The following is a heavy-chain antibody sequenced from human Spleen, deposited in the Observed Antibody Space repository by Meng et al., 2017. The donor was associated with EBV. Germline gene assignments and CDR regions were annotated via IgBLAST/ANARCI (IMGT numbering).Heavy chain of an antibody. V-gene: IGHV3-74*03. CDR1: GFTFSTYW. CDR3: ARWGGNYHDSSGFLPFDY. J-gene: IGHJ4*02. Sequence: EVRLVESGGGLVQLGGSMRLSCAASGFTFSTYWMHWVRQAPGEGLVWVSRIKSDGTTTAYADSVKGRFTISRDNAKNTLYLQMNSLRVEDTAVYYCARWGGNYHDSSGFLPFDYLGQGTLGTVSS. CDR2: IKSDGTTT. D-gene: IGHD3-22*01.